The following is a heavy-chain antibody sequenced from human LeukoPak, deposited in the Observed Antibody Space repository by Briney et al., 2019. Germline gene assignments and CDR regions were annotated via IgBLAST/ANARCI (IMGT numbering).Heavy chain of an antibody. J-gene: IGHJ4*02. CDR1: GGSISSSSYY. CDR3: ARHVSYYGSGSYAKFDY. CDR2: IYYSGST. Sequence: SETLSLTCTVSGGSISSSSYYWGWIRQPPGKGLEWIGSIYYSGSTYYNPSLKSRVTISVDTSKNQFSLKLSSVTAADTAVYYCARHVSYYGSGSYAKFDYWGQGTLVTVSS. D-gene: IGHD3-10*01. V-gene: IGHV4-39*01.